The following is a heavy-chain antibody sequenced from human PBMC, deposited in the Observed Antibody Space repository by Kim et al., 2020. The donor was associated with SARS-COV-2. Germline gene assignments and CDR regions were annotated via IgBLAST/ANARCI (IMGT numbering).Heavy chain of an antibody. CDR3: ARGESRFDP. Sequence: GGSLRLSCAASGFTFSDYWMSWVRQVPGKGLEWVANIKEDGTEKHYVDSVKGRFTISRDNAKKSVYLQMNRLRGEDTAVYQCARGESRFDPWGQGTLVTV. CDR1: GFTFSDYW. J-gene: IGHJ5*02. CDR2: IKEDGTEK. V-gene: IGHV3-7*01.